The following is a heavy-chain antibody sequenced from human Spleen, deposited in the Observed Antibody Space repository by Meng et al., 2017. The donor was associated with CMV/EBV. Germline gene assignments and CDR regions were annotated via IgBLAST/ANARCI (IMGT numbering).Heavy chain of an antibody. CDR3: ARDGNKDYGIDV. Sequence: GGSLRLSCEVSGFTFGDYYMSWIRRAPGKGLEWIAYISSSSETIYYADSIKGRFTVSRDNDKSLLYLQMNSLRPEDTAVYFCARDGNKDYGIDVWGRGTTVTVSS. CDR2: ISSSSETI. J-gene: IGHJ6*02. CDR1: GFTFGDYY. D-gene: IGHD1-1*01. V-gene: IGHV3-11*01.